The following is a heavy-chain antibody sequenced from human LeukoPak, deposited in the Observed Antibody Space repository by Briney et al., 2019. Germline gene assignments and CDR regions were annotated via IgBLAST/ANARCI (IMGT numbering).Heavy chain of an antibody. V-gene: IGHV3-73*01. CDR3: TRQGFLGYCSSTSCFDY. D-gene: IGHD2-2*01. J-gene: IGHJ4*02. Sequence: PGGSLRLSCAASGFTFSGSAMHWVRQASGKGLEWVGRIRSKANSYATAYAASVKGRFTISRDDSKNTAYLQMNSLKTEDTAVYYCTRQGFLGYCSSTSCFDYWGQGTLVTVPS. CDR2: IRSKANSYAT. CDR1: GFTFSGSA.